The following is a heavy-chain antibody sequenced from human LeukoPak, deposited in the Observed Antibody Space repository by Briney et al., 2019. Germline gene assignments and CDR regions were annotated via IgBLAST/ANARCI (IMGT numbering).Heavy chain of an antibody. CDR3: ARASGDDRIDY. Sequence: SETLSLTCTVSGYSISSGYYWGWIRQPPGKGLEWIGSIYHSGSTYYNPSLKSRVTISVDTSKNQFSLKLSSVTAADTAVYYCARASGDDRIDYWGQGTLVTVSS. CDR2: IYHSGST. D-gene: IGHD1-1*01. CDR1: GYSISSGYY. J-gene: IGHJ4*02. V-gene: IGHV4-38-2*02.